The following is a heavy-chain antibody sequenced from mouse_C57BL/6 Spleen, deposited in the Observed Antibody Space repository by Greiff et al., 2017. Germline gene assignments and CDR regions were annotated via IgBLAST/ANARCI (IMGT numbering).Heavy chain of an antibody. Sequence: EVKLMESGGGLVQPGGSLKLSCAASGFTFSDYYMYWVRQTPEKRLEWVAYISNGGGSTYYPDTVKGLFTISRDNAKNTLYLQMRRLKSEDTAMYYCARPYWDDVYYFDYWGQGTTLTVSS. D-gene: IGHD4-1*01. V-gene: IGHV5-12*01. J-gene: IGHJ2*01. CDR1: GFTFSDYY. CDR3: ARPYWDDVYYFDY. CDR2: ISNGGGST.